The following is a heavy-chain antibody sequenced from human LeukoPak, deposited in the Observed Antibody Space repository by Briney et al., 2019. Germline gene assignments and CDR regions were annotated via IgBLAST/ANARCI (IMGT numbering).Heavy chain of an antibody. J-gene: IGHJ4*02. CDR3: ATVGSTDSSGYYYAHY. D-gene: IGHD3-22*01. V-gene: IGHV1-69*13. CDR2: IIPIFGTA. CDR1: GGTFSSYA. Sequence: SVKVSCKASGGTFSSYAISWVRQAPGQGLEWMGGIIPIFGTANYAQKFQGRVTITADESTSTAYMELSSLRSEDTAVYYCATVGSTDSSGYYYAHYWGQGTLVTVSS.